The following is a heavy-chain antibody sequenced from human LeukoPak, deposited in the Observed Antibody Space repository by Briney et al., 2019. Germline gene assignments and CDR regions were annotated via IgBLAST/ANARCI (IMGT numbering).Heavy chain of an antibody. Sequence: GGSLRLSCAASGFTFSSYGMHWVRQAPGKGLEWVAVISYDGSNKYYADSVKGRFTISRDNSKNTLYLQMNSLRAEDTAVYYCAKDSEDCGGDCYPYYYYGMDVWGQGTTVTVSS. V-gene: IGHV3-30*18. CDR3: AKDSEDCGGDCYPYYYYGMDV. D-gene: IGHD2-21*02. J-gene: IGHJ6*02. CDR2: ISYDGSNK. CDR1: GFTFSSYG.